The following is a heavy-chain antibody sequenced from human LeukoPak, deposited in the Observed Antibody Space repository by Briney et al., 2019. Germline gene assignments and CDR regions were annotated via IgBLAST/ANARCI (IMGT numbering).Heavy chain of an antibody. CDR1: GYTFTGYY. V-gene: IGHV1-2*02. Sequence: GASVKVSCKASGYTFTGYYMHWVRQAPGQGLEWMGWINPNSGGTNYGQKFQGRVTMTRDTSISTAYMELSRLRSDDTAVYYCAREPNNNYDFWSGYYTPSYYYYMDVWGKGTTVTVSS. J-gene: IGHJ6*03. CDR3: AREPNNNYDFWSGYYTPSYYYYMDV. D-gene: IGHD3-3*01. CDR2: INPNSGGT.